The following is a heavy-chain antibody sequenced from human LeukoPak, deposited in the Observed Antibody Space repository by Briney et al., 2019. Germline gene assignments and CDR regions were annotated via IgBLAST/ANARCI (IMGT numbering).Heavy chain of an antibody. CDR3: AGGATPGVY. D-gene: IGHD3-10*01. Sequence: PSETLSLTCGVYGGSFSGYYWTWIRQPPGKGLEWIGEINHRGRTNYIPSLKSRVTMSLDRSKNQTSLKLTSVTAADTAVYYCAGGATPGVYWGQGTLVTVSS. V-gene: IGHV4-34*01. CDR1: GGSFSGYY. CDR2: INHRGRT. J-gene: IGHJ4*02.